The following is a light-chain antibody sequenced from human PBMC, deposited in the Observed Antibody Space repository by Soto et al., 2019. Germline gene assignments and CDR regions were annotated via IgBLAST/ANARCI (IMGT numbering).Light chain of an antibody. CDR3: QQYIGYSRT. Sequence: DIQMTQSPSTLSASVGDRVTITCRASQSISLWLAWYQQKPGKAPKLLIYKASSLHSGVPSRFSGSGSGTEFTLTISSLQPDDFATYYCQQYIGYSRTFGQGTKVEIK. J-gene: IGKJ1*01. CDR1: QSISLW. CDR2: KAS. V-gene: IGKV1-5*03.